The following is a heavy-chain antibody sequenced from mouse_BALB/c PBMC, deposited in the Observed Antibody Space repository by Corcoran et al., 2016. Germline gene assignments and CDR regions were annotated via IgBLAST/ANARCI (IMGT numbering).Heavy chain of an antibody. CDR1: GYTFTDYE. J-gene: IGHJ3*01. CDR3: TSYRYRYWFAY. Sequence: QVQLQQSGAELVRPGASVTLSCKASGYTFTDYEMHWVKQTPVHGLEWIGAIDPETGGTAYNQKFKGKAQLTADKSSSTAYMELRSLTSVDYAVYYCTSYRYRYWFAYGGQGTLVTVSA. D-gene: IGHD2-14*01. CDR2: IDPETGGT. V-gene: IGHV1-15*01.